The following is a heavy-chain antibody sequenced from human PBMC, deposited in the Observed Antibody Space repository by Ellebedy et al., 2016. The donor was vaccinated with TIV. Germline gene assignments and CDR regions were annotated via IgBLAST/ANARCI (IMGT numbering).Heavy chain of an antibody. J-gene: IGHJ6*03. D-gene: IGHD2-2*02. CDR3: ARGDCSSTSCYTPYYYYYYMDV. CDR1: GFTFSSYS. CDR2: ISSSSSTI. Sequence: GESLKISXAASGFTFSSYSMNWVRQAPGKGLEWVSYISSSSSTIYYADSVKGRFTISRDNAKNSLYLQMNSLRDEDTAVYYCARGDCSSTSCYTPYYYYYYMDVWGKGTTVTVSS. V-gene: IGHV3-48*02.